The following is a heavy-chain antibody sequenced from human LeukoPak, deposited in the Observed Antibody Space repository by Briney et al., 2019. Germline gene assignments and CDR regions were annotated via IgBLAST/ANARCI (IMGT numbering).Heavy chain of an antibody. J-gene: IGHJ4*02. V-gene: IGHV1-24*01. D-gene: IGHD1-26*01. CDR1: GYTLTELS. CDR2: FDPEDGET. Sequence: ASVKVSCKVSGYTLTELSMHWVRQAPGKGLEWMGGFDPEDGETIYAQKFQGRVTMTEDTSTDTAYMELSSLRSEDTAVYHCATVAYSGSYFDYCGQGTLVTVSS. CDR3: ATVAYSGSYFDY.